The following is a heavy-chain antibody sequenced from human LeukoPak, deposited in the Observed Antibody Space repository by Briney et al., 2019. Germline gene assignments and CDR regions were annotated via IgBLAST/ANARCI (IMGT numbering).Heavy chain of an antibody. CDR1: GFTFSSYS. CDR2: ISSSSSYI. J-gene: IGHJ4*02. Sequence: GGSLRLSCAASGFTFSSYSMNWVRQAPGKGLEWVSSISSSSSYIYYADSVKGRFTISRDNAKNSLYLQMNSLRADDTAVYYCARFGQLATGTDYWGQGTLVTVSS. V-gene: IGHV3-21*04. D-gene: IGHD6-6*01. CDR3: ARFGQLATGTDY.